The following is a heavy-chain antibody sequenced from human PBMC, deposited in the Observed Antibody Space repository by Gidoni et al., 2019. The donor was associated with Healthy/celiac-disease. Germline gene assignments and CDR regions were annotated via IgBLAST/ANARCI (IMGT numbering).Heavy chain of an antibody. D-gene: IGHD3-22*01. CDR1: GFTFSSYA. CDR2: ISYDGSNK. CDR3: ARGNPDYYDSSGYYDY. J-gene: IGHJ4*02. V-gene: IGHV3-30-3*01. Sequence: QVQLVESGGGVVQPGRSLRLSCAASGFTFSSYAMHWVRQAPGKGLEWVAVISYDGSNKYYADSVKGRFTISRDNSKNTLYLQMNSLRAEDTAVYYCARGNPDYYDSSGYYDYWGQGTLVTVSS.